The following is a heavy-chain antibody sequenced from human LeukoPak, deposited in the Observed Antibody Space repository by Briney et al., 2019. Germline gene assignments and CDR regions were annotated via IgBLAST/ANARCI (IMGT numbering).Heavy chain of an antibody. D-gene: IGHD2-2*01. CDR3: AKGLVVRGYYYYGMDV. CDR2: ISYDGSNK. Sequence: GRSLRLSCAASGFTFSSYVMHWVRQAPGKGLEWVAVISYDGSNKYYADSVKGRFTISRDNSKNTLYLQMNSLRAEDTAVYYCAKGLVVRGYYYYGMDVWGKGTTVTVSS. CDR1: GFTFSSYV. J-gene: IGHJ6*04. V-gene: IGHV3-30*18.